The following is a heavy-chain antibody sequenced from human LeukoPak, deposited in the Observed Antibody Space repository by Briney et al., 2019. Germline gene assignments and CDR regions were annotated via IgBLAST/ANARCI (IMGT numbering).Heavy chain of an antibody. Sequence: GGSLRLSCAASGFTFSSYEMNWVRQAPGKGLEWVSYISSSGSTIYYADSVKGRFTISRDNSKNTLHLQMNSLRAEDTAVYYCAKDTGRGSYTPKPPDYWGQGTLVTVSS. D-gene: IGHD1-26*01. V-gene: IGHV3-48*03. CDR1: GFTFSSYE. CDR2: ISSSGSTI. CDR3: AKDTGRGSYTPKPPDY. J-gene: IGHJ4*02.